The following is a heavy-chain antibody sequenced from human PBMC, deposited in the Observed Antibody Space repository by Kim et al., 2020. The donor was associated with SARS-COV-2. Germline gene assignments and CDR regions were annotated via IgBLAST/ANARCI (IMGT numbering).Heavy chain of an antibody. V-gene: IGHV1-69*13. CDR3: ARLEMTTRSKGISDC. CDR2: IIPFFGAA. CDR1: GGSFSRFT. D-gene: IGHD4-4*01. Sequence: SVKVSCKASGGSFSRFTISWVRQAPGQGLEWVGGIIPFFGAAKYAQDFRDRVTITADESTSTSYMDLSALRSDDTAMYYCARLEMTTRSKGISDCWGQGTLVTVSS. J-gene: IGHJ4*02.